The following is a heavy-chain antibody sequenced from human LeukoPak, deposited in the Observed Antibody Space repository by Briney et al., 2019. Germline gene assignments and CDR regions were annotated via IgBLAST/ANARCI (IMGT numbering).Heavy chain of an antibody. CDR3: ARDTGSSGWYSYFDY. CDR2: INHSGST. V-gene: IGHV4-34*01. CDR1: GGSFSGYY. Sequence: SETLSLTCAVYGGSFSGYYWSWIRQPPGKGLEWIGEINHSGSTNYNPSLKSRVTMSVDTSKNQFSLKLSSVTAADTAVYCCARDTGSSGWYSYFDYWGQGTLVTVSS. D-gene: IGHD6-19*01. J-gene: IGHJ4*02.